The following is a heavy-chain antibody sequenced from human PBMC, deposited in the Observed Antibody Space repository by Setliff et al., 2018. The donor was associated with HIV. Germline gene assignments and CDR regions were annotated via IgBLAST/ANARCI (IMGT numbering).Heavy chain of an antibody. J-gene: IGHJ4*02. CDR2: INHSHST. D-gene: IGHD3-10*01. Sequence: SETLSLTCAVYGESFSGYYWSWIRQPPGKGLEWIGEINHSHSTTYNPSLESRLTLSVDTSKKQFSLTLSSVTAADTAVCYCARGGGITWRSYSFDYWGQGTLVTVSS. CDR3: ARGGGITWRSYSFDY. CDR1: GESFSGYY. V-gene: IGHV4-34*01.